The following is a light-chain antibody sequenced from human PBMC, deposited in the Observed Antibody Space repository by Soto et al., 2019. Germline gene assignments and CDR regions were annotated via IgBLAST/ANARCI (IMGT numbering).Light chain of an antibody. CDR1: QGINSW. CDR2: ATS. Sequence: DIQMTQSPSSVSASVGDRVIITCRASQGINSWLAWYQQKPGKAPKLLIYATSNLHSGVPSRFSGSGSGTEFILTISSLQPEDFATYFCQQAYRFPRTFGQGTKVEVK. CDR3: QQAYRFPRT. V-gene: IGKV1-12*01. J-gene: IGKJ1*01.